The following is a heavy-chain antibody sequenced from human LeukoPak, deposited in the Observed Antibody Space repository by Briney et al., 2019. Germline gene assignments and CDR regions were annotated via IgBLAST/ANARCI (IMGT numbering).Heavy chain of an antibody. CDR2: ISYDGSNK. J-gene: IGHJ6*02. Sequence: HPGRSLRLSCAASGFTFSSYAMHWVRQAPGKGLEWVAVISYDGSNKYYADSVKGRFTISRDNSKNTLYLQMNSLRAEDTAVYYCARRRSGSYPRPYGMDVWGQGTTVTVSS. CDR3: ARRRSGSYPRPYGMDV. CDR1: GFTFSSYA. V-gene: IGHV3-30*01. D-gene: IGHD3-10*01.